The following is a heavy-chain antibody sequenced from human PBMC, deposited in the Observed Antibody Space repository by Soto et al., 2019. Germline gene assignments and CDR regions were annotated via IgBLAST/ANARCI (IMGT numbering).Heavy chain of an antibody. CDR2: INHSGST. J-gene: IGHJ5*02. D-gene: IGHD6-6*01. CDR1: GGSFSGYY. V-gene: IGHV4-34*01. Sequence: SETLSLTCAVYGGSFSGYYWSWIRQPPGKGLEWIGEINHSGSTNYNPSLKSRVTISVDTSKNQFSLKLSSVTAADTAVYYCARTYSSSSLGDWFDPWGQGTLVTVS. CDR3: ARTYSSSSLGDWFDP.